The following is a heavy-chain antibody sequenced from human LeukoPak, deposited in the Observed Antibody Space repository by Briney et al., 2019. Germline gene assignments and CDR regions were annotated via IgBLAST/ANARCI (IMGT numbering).Heavy chain of an antibody. V-gene: IGHV1-69*13. CDR1: GGTFSSYA. Sequence: GASVKVSCKASGGTFSSYAISWVRQAPGQGFEWMGGIIPIFGTANYAQKFQGRVTITADESTSTVYMELSSLRSEDTAVYYCARDSGDDNGAPYWGQGTLVTVSS. D-gene: IGHD2-8*01. CDR2: IIPIFGTA. CDR3: ARDSGDDNGAPY. J-gene: IGHJ4*02.